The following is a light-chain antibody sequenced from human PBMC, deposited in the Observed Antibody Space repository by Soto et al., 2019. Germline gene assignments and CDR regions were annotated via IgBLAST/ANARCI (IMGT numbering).Light chain of an antibody. CDR3: HQRQSWPRT. J-gene: IGKJ1*01. Sequence: EIVMTQSPATLSLSPGERATLSCRASESVSNNLAWYQQKAGQAPRLLIYGASTRATGIPARFSGSGSGTEFTLTISSLQSEDFAVYYCHQRQSWPRTFGQGTKVDIK. V-gene: IGKV3-15*01. CDR1: ESVSNN. CDR2: GAS.